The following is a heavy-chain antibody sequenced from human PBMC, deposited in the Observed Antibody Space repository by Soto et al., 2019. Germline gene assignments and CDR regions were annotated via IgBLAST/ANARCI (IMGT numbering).Heavy chain of an antibody. CDR1: GGSISSSTYY. CDR3: APVGIGTTTVDY. Sequence: QLQLRESGPGLVQPSETPSLTCLVSGGSISSSTYYWGWIRQPPGKGLEWIGSIYYSGATYYNPSLRSRITISMDRSKNHFSLKLTSVTAADTAIYYCAPVGIGTTTVDYWGQGTLVTVSS. J-gene: IGHJ4*02. V-gene: IGHV4-39*02. D-gene: IGHD5-12*01. CDR2: IYYSGAT.